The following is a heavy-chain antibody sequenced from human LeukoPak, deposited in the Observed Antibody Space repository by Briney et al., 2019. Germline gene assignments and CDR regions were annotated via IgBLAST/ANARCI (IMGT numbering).Heavy chain of an antibody. V-gene: IGHV4-34*01. Sequence: SETLSLTCAVYGGSFSGYYWSWIRQPPGKGLEWIGEINHSGSTNYNPSLKSRVTISVDTSKNQFSLMLSTVTAADTAVYYCARNYYGSGSPLYYYYYMDVWGKGTTVTISS. J-gene: IGHJ6*03. CDR1: GGSFSGYY. D-gene: IGHD3-10*01. CDR2: INHSGST. CDR3: ARNYYGSGSPLYYYYYMDV.